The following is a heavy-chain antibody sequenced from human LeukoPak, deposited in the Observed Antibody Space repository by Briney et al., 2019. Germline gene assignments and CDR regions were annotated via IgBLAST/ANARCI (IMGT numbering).Heavy chain of an antibody. CDR3: ARGTSHGSRCDFLDS. V-gene: IGHV3-7*01. D-gene: IGHD3-10*01. J-gene: IGHJ4*02. Sequence: GGSLRLSCAASGFTFSSFSMNWVRQAPGRGLEWVADIKRGGSEKNYVDPVKGRFTISRDDTKNSLYLQMTSLRAEDTAIYYCARGTSHGSRCDFLDSWGPGNLVSVSS. CDR1: GFTFSSFS. CDR2: IKRGGSEK.